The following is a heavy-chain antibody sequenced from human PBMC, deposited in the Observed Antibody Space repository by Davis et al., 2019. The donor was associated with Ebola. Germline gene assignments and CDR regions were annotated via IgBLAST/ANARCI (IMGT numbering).Heavy chain of an antibody. D-gene: IGHD5-12*01. Sequence: MPSETLSLTCTVSGGSVSSGSYYWSWIRQPPGKGLEWIGYIYYSGSTNYNPSLKSRVTISVDTSKNQFSLKLSSVTAADTAVYYCARQYSGYDSLDYWGQGTLVTVSS. J-gene: IGHJ4*02. CDR1: GGSVSSGSYY. V-gene: IGHV4-61*01. CDR3: ARQYSGYDSLDY. CDR2: IYYSGST.